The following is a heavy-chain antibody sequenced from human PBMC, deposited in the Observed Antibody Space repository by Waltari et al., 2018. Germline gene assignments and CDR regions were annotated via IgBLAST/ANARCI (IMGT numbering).Heavy chain of an antibody. V-gene: IGHV4-39*01. D-gene: IGHD6-19*01. J-gene: IGHJ5*02. CDR1: GGSISSSSYY. CDR3: ASQLGSGWYNGLDWFDP. Sequence: QLQLQESGPGLVKPSETLSLTCTVSGGSISSSSYYLGWIRPPPGKGLEWIGSIYYSGRTYYNPSLKSRVTISVDTSKNQFSLKLSSVTAADTAVYYCASQLGSGWYNGLDWFDPWGQGTLVTVSS. CDR2: IYYSGRT.